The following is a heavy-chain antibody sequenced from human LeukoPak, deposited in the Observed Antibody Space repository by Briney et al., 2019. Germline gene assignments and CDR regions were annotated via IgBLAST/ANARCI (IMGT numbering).Heavy chain of an antibody. CDR1: GYSFTGHY. CDR2: INPNSGGT. J-gene: IGHJ4*02. V-gene: IGHV1-2*02. Sequence: RASVKVSCKASGYSFTGHYIHWVRQAPGQGLEWMGWINPNSGGTNYAQKFQGRVTTTSDTSISTAYVELSSLRFDDTAVYYCARVFSVGSGFDYWGQGTLVTVSS. CDR3: ARVFSVGSGFDY. D-gene: IGHD1-26*01.